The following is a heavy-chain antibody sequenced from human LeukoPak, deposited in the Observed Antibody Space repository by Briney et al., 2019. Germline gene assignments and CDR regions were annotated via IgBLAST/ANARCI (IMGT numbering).Heavy chain of an antibody. J-gene: IGHJ6*03. CDR3: ARGAVVVVAAQTYMDV. D-gene: IGHD2-15*01. CDR1: GYSISSGYY. V-gene: IGHV4-38-2*01. Sequence: SETLSLTCAVSGYSISSGYYWGWTRQPPGKGPEWIGSIYHSGSTYYNPSLKSRVTISVDTSKNQFSLKLSSVTAADTAVYYCARGAVVVVAAQTYMDVWGKGTTVTVSS. CDR2: IYHSGST.